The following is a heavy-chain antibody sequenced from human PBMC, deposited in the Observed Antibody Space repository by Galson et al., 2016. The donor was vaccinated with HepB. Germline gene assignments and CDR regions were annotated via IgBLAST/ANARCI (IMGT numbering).Heavy chain of an antibody. CDR2: IWYDGSKK. CDR3: ARDKMRWLQLVYFLDH. Sequence: SLRLSCAASGFTFSNYGMHWVRQTPGKGLEWVALIWYDGSKKYYADSVKGRFTISRDNSKNTLYLQVDSLRAEDTAVYYCARDKMRWLQLVYFLDHWGQGTLVTVSS. D-gene: IGHD5-24*01. J-gene: IGHJ4*02. V-gene: IGHV3-33*01. CDR1: GFTFSNYG.